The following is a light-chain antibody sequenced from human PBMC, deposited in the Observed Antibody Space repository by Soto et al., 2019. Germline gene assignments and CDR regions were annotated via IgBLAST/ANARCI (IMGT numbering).Light chain of an antibody. J-gene: IGLJ1*01. CDR1: RGDVGGYNY. CDR3: SSCTSRSTYV. Sequence: QSALTQPASVSGSPGQSITISCSGTRGDVGGYNYVYWHQHHPGKAPKLLIYDVTNRPSGVSNRFSASKSGNTASLTISGLQPEDEADYYCSSCTSRSTYVFGTGTKLTVL. V-gene: IGLV2-14*03. CDR2: DVT.